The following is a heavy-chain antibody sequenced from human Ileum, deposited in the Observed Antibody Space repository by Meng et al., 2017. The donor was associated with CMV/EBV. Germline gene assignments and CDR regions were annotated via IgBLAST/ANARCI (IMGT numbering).Heavy chain of an antibody. Sequence: QVQLVESGAGLEQPGASWYVSCKASGSSFTNYYIHWLRRAPGQGLELMGWIYPNSGDTNYAQTFQDRVTVTRDTSINTVYMDFRGLTSDDTAMYYCVRGANYASYRVDYWGQGTLVTVSS. V-gene: IGHV1-2*02. CDR3: VRGANYASYRVDY. CDR2: IYPNSGDT. D-gene: IGHD2-2*01. CDR1: GSSFTNYY. J-gene: IGHJ4*02.